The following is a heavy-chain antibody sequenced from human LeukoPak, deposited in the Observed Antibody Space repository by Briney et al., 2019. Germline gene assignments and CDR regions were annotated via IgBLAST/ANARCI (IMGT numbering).Heavy chain of an antibody. CDR1: GYTFTDYY. J-gene: IGHJ4*02. D-gene: IGHD3-22*01. CDR2: IFPNSGGT. V-gene: IGHV1-2*02. CDR3: ARAEGSGYYQGRDY. Sequence: ASVKVSCKASGYTFTDYYIHWVRQAPGQGLEWMGWIFPNSGGTNYAQKFQGRVTMTRDTSISTAYMELSRLTSDDTAMYYCARAEGSGYYQGRDYWGQGTLVTVSS.